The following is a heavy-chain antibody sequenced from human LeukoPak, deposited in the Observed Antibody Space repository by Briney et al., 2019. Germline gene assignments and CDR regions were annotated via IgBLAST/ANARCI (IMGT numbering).Heavy chain of an antibody. D-gene: IGHD3-9*01. V-gene: IGHV3-21*04. CDR2: ISSSSSYI. J-gene: IGHJ6*02. CDR1: GFTFSSYS. Sequence: PGGSLRLSCAASGFTFSSYSMNWVRQAPGKGLEWVSSISSSSSYIYYADSVKGRFTISRDNAKNSLYLQMNSLRAEDTAVYYCAKRTPPSLRYFDWLGPRDGMDVWGQGTTVTVSS. CDR3: AKRTPPSLRYFDWLGPRDGMDV.